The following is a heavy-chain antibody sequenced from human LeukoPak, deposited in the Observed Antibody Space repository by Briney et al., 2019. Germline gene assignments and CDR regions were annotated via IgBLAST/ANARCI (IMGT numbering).Heavy chain of an antibody. J-gene: IGHJ6*02. V-gene: IGHV4-31*03. CDR1: GDSFTIGGYY. CDR2: IYNSGNT. Sequence: PSETLSLTCNVSGDSFTIGGYYWSWIRQYPEQGLEWIGYIYNSGNTYYNPSLNGRVTISIDTSQNQFSLRLPSVTAADTAVYFCARGCSSSKCRTEGTYGLDVWGQGTTIIVSS. CDR3: ARGCSSSKCRTEGTYGLDV. D-gene: IGHD2-2*01.